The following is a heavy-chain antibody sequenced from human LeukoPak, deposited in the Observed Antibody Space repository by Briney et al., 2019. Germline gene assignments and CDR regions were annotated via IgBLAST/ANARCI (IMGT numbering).Heavy chain of an antibody. V-gene: IGHV4-61*01. Sequence: SETLSLTCTVSGGSVSSGSYYWRWIRQPPGKGLEWIGYIYYSGSTNYNPSLKSRVTISVDTSKNQFSLKLSSVTAADTAVYYCARQSTGILTGYYRGGYYFDYWGQGTLVTVSS. D-gene: IGHD3-9*01. CDR3: ARQSTGILTGYYRGGYYFDY. J-gene: IGHJ4*02. CDR2: IYYSGST. CDR1: GGSVSSGSYY.